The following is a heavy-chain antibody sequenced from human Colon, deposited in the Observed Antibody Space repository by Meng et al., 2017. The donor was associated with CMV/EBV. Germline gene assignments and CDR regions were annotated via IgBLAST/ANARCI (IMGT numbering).Heavy chain of an antibody. CDR2: INSRGSTT. D-gene: IGHD2-21*01. V-gene: IGHV3-48*03. CDR1: GFTFSDYE. J-gene: IGHJ4*02. CDR3: AKDIPTYIIDY. Sequence: GESLKISCGASGFTFSDYEMNWVRQAPGKGLEWISYINSRGSTTSYADSVKGRFTVSRDNSKNTLYLQMTSLRPEDTAIYYCAKDIPTYIIDYWGQGTLVTVSS.